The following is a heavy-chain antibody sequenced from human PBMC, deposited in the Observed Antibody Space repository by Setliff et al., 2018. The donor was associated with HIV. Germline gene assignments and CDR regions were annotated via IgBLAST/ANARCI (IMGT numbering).Heavy chain of an antibody. CDR1: GDSISSSVYY. Sequence: SETLSLTCIVTGDSISSSVYYWGWVRQPPGKGLEWIGTIYYTGSTYYNPSLKGRVTISIDTSKDQFSLKMASVTAADTSVYYCARLYNRHYGDNWGRGTLVTVSS. V-gene: IGHV4-39*01. CDR3: ARLYNRHYGDN. CDR2: IYYTGST. J-gene: IGHJ4*02. D-gene: IGHD1-1*01.